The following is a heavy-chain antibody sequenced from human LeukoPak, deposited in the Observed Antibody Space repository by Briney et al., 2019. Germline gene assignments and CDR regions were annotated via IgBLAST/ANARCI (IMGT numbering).Heavy chain of an antibody. J-gene: IGHJ4*02. CDR1: GGSFSGYY. CDR3: ARGPYSSFDGGFDY. V-gene: IGHV4-34*01. CDR2: INHSGST. D-gene: IGHD6-6*01. Sequence: SETLSLTCAVYGGSFSGYYWSWIRQPPGKGLEWIGEINHSGSTNYNPSLKSRVTISVDTSKNQFSLKLSSVTAADTAVYYCARGPYSSFDGGFDYWGQGTLVTVSS.